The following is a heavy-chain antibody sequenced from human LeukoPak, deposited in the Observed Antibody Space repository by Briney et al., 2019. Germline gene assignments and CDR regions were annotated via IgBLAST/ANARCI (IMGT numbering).Heavy chain of an antibody. J-gene: IGHJ6*02. CDR3: ARGKGGSGSSYYYGMDV. CDR1: VGSISSHY. D-gene: IGHD3-10*01. CDR2: IYYSGST. V-gene: IGHV4-59*11. Sequence: SETLSLTCTVSVGSISSHYWSWIRQPPGKGLEGMGYIYYSGSTNYNPSLKSRVTISVDTSKNQFSLKLSSVTAADTAVYYCARGKGGSGSSYYYGMDVWGQGTTVTVSS.